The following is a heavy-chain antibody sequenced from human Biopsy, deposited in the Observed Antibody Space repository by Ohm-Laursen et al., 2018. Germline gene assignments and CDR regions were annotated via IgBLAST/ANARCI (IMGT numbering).Heavy chain of an antibody. CDR2: VHPNSGAT. CDR1: GYTFTDYF. J-gene: IGHJ4*02. CDR3: ARDRMTDVFGGPTRTDVFDS. V-gene: IGHV1-2*02. Sequence: GASVKVSCKASGYTFTDYFIHWVRQSPGQGLEWMGWVHPNSGATNSAEKFRGRVTLTRDTSIGAVYIELRRLKSDDAAVYYCARDRMTDVFGGPTRTDVFDSWGQGTPVTVSS. D-gene: IGHD3-10*01.